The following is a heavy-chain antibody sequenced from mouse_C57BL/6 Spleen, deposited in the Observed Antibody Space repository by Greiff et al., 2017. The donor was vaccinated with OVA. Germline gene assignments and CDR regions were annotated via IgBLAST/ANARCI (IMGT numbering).Heavy chain of an antibody. D-gene: IGHD1-1*01. V-gene: IGHV14-4*01. CDR2: IDPENGDT. CDR3: TSSYCSSSPFAY. J-gene: IGHJ3*01. Sequence: EVQLQQSGAELVRPGASVKLSCTASGFNIKDDYMHWVKQRPEQGLEWIGWIDPENGDTEYASKFQGKATITADTSSNTAYLQLSSLTSEDTAVYYCTSSYCSSSPFAYWGQGTLVTVSA. CDR1: GFNIKDDY.